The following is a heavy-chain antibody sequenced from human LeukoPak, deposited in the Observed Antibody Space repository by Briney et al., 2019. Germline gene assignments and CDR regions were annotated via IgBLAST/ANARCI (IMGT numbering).Heavy chain of an antibody. Sequence: PGGSLRLSCAASGFTFTNSWMAWVRQAPGKGLEWVANIKQDGSTKHYADSLKGRFTISRDNPKNSLYLQMNSLRADDTAIYYCARDEYYDSSGYTSWGQGTLVTVSS. CDR2: IKQDGSTK. CDR3: ARDEYYDSSGYTS. CDR1: GFTFTNSW. J-gene: IGHJ4*02. D-gene: IGHD3-22*01. V-gene: IGHV3-7*01.